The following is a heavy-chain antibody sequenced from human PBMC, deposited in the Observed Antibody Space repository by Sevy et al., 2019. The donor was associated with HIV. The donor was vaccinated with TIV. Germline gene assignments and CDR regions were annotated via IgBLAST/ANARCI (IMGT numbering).Heavy chain of an antibody. CDR1: GYTFTSYG. Sequence: ASVKVSCKASGYTFTSYGISWMRQAPGQGLEWMGWISAYNGNTNYAQKLQGRVTMTTDTSTSTAYMELRSLRSDDTAVYYCARENKLRYCSGGSCYSYNWFDPWGQGTLLTVSS. CDR3: ARENKLRYCSGGSCYSYNWFDP. V-gene: IGHV1-18*01. J-gene: IGHJ5*02. CDR2: ISAYNGNT. D-gene: IGHD2-15*01.